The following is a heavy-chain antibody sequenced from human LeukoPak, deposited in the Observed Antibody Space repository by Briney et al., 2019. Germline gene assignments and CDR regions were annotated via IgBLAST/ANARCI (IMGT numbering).Heavy chain of an antibody. D-gene: IGHD6-19*01. V-gene: IGHV3-7*01. CDR2: IKEDGSEK. Sequence: GGSLRLSCAASGFTFNRDWTAWVRQAPGKGLEWVANIKEDGSEKNYVDSVKGRFTISRDNAVNSVYLQMNDLRAEDPGVYYCATKEPSTSGWSYWGQGTLVTVSS. CDR1: GFTFNRDW. J-gene: IGHJ4*02. CDR3: ATKEPSTSGWSY.